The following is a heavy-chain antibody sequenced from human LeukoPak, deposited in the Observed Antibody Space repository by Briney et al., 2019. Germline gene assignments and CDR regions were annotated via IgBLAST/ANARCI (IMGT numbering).Heavy chain of an antibody. CDR3: ARAVGDLRFLEWYDY. J-gene: IGHJ4*02. CDR1: GYTFTGYY. Sequence: ASVKVSCKASGYTFTGYYMHWVRQAPGLGLEWMGWINPNSGGTNYAQKFQGRVTMTRDTSISTAYMELSRLRSDDTAVYYCARAVGDLRFLEWYDYWGQGTLVTVSS. V-gene: IGHV1-2*02. CDR2: INPNSGGT. D-gene: IGHD3-3*01.